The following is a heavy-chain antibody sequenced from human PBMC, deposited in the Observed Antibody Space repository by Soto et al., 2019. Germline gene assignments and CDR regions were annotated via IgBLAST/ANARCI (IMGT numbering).Heavy chain of an antibody. CDR3: AKRASYDYYYGMDV. V-gene: IGHV3-23*01. CDR1: GFTFSSYA. CDR2: ISGSGGST. J-gene: IGHJ6*02. Sequence: EVQLLESGGGLVQPGGSLRLSCAASGFTFSSYAMSWVRQAPGKGLEWVSAISGSGGSTYYADSVKGRFTISRDNYKNTLYQQMNSLRAEDTAVYYCAKRASYDYYYGMDVWGQGTTVTVS.